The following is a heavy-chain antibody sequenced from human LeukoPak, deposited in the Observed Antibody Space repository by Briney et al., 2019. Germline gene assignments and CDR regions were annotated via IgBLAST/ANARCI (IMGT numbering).Heavy chain of an antibody. D-gene: IGHD2-8*02. V-gene: IGHV4-59*01. CDR2: SHYTGST. CDR3: ASGGHWSRNCFDP. CDR1: DGSISRYY. J-gene: IGHJ5*02. Sequence: SETLSLTCTVSDGSISRYYWSWIRQPPGKGLEWIGYSHYTGSTNYNPSLKSRVTISVDTSKNQFSLKLSSVTAADTAVYYCASGGHWSRNCFDPWGQGTLVTVSS.